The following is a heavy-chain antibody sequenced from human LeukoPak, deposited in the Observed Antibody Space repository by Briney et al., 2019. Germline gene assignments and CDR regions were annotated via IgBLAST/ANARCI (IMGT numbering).Heavy chain of an antibody. CDR2: IIPILGIA. V-gene: IGHV1-69*04. J-gene: IGHJ3*02. CDR3: ARDRYSSSRRAFDI. CDR1: GGTFSSYA. D-gene: IGHD6-13*01. Sequence: GASVKVSCKASGGTFSSYAISWVRQAPGQGLEWMGRIIPILGIANHAQKFQGRVTITADKSTSTAYMELSSLRSEDTAVYYCARDRYSSSRRAFDIWGQGTMVTVSS.